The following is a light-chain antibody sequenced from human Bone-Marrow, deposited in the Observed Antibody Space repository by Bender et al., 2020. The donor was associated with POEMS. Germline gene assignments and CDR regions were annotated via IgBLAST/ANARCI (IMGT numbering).Light chain of an antibody. V-gene: IGLV2-14*01. CDR2: DVS. CDR3: SSYTTSSTPYV. J-gene: IGLJ1*01. Sequence: QSALTQPASVSGSPGQSITISCTGTTSDVGGYNHVSWYQQCPGKAPKVIIFDVSNRPSGVSNRFSGSKSGNTASLTISGLQSEDEADYYCSSYTTSSTPYVFGTGTKVTVL. CDR1: TSDVGGYNH.